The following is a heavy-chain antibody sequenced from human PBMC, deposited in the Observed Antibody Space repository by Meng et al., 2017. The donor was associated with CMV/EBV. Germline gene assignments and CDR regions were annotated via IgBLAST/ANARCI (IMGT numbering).Heavy chain of an antibody. D-gene: IGHD3-22*01. CDR2: INHSGST. J-gene: IGHJ5*02. V-gene: IGHV4-34*01. CDR1: GVSFSGYY. CDR3: ARDTAYYYDSSGYTDYP. Sequence: SETLSLTCAVYGVSFSGYYWSWIRQPPGKGLEWIGEINHSGSTNYNPSLKSRVTISVDTSKNQFSLKLSSVTAADTAVYYCARDTAYYYDSSGYTDYPWGQGTLVTVSS.